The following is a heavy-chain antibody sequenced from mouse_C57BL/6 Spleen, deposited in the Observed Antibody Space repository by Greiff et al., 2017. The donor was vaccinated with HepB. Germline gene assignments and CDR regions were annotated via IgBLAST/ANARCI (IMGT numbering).Heavy chain of an antibody. J-gene: IGHJ1*03. CDR1: GFTFSSYA. CDR3: ARDRGDAYHWYFDV. V-gene: IGHV5-4*01. CDR2: ISDGGSYT. D-gene: IGHD2-3*01. Sequence: EVKLVESGGGLVKPGGSLKLSCAASGFTFSSYAMSWVRQTPEKRLEWVATISDGGSYTYYPDNVKGRFTISRDNAKNNLYLQMSHLKSEDTAMYYCARDRGDAYHWYFDVWGTGTTVTVSS.